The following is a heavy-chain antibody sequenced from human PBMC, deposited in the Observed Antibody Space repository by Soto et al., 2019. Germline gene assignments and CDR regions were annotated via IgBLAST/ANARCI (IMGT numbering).Heavy chain of an antibody. Sequence: GGSLRLSCAASGFTFSTYAMSWVRQAPGKGLEWVSAITGSGGSTYYADSVKGRFTISRDNSKNTLYVQMNSLRAEDTAVYYCARIWVGSMDMNFHYWGQGTLVTVSS. CDR1: GFTFSTYA. J-gene: IGHJ4*02. CDR3: ARIWVGSMDMNFHY. V-gene: IGHV3-23*01. D-gene: IGHD1-1*01. CDR2: ITGSGGST.